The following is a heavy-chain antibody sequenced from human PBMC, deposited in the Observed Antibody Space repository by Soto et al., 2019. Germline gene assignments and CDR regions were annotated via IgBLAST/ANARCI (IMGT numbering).Heavy chain of an antibody. CDR3: SSEVSSTDGMDV. D-gene: IGHD2-15*01. CDR2: IYYTGNT. J-gene: IGHJ6*02. Sequence: SETLSLTCTVSGDSSVSSSSYYWGWIRQPPGKGLEWIGSIYYTGNTFYSPSFRSRLTISVDTSKSQFSLKLRSVTAADTATYYCSSEVSSTDGMDVWGQGTTVTVSS. CDR1: GDSSVSSSSYY. V-gene: IGHV4-39*01.